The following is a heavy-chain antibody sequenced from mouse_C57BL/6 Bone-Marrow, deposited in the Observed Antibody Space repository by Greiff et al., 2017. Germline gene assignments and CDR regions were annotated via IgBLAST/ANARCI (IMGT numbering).Heavy chain of an antibody. CDR3: ARMGAYDYLTPFAY. Sequence: VQLQQSGPELVKPGASVKKSCKASGYTFTDYYINWVKQRPGQGLEWIGWIFPGSGSNYYNEKFKGKATLTVDKSYSTAYMLLSSLTSEDSAVYFCARMGAYDYLTPFAYWGQGTLVTVSA. CDR1: GYTFTDYY. CDR2: IFPGSGSN. D-gene: IGHD2-4*01. J-gene: IGHJ3*01. V-gene: IGHV1-75*01.